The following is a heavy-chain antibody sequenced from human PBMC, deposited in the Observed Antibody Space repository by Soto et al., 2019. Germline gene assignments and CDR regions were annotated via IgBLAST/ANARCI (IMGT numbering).Heavy chain of an antibody. CDR1: GFTFNTHW. CDR3: ARGGAMGVDY. CDR2: IYFDGITT. D-gene: IGHD1-26*01. V-gene: IGHV3-74*01. Sequence: EVPLVESGGGVVQPGGSLRLSCTASGFTFNTHWMHWVRQAPGKGLGGVSRIYFDGITTNYADSVKGRLTVSRDNAKNTVYLHVNTLRDEDTAVYYCARGGAMGVDYWGQGTLVTVSS. J-gene: IGHJ4*02.